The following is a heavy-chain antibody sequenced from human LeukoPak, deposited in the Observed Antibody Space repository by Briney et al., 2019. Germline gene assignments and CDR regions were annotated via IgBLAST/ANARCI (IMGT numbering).Heavy chain of an antibody. J-gene: IGHJ1*01. Sequence: GGSLRVSCAASGFTFSSYGMHWVRQVPGRGLEGVAVLWNDGSKEYYADSVKGRFTISRDNSKNTLYLQMNSLRAEDTAVYYCARDRCSGGSCDSGAEYFQHWGQGTLVTVSS. D-gene: IGHD2-15*01. V-gene: IGHV3-33*01. CDR3: ARDRCSGGSCDSGAEYFQH. CDR1: GFTFSSYG. CDR2: LWNDGSKE.